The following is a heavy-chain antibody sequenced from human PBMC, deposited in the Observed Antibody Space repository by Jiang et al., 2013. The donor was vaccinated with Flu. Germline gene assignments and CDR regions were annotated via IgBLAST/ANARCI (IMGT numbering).Heavy chain of an antibody. CDR3: AIWFGDDMGP. V-gene: IGHV1-46*01. J-gene: IGHJ5*02. CDR2: NPSGGST. Sequence: NPSGGSTSYAQKFQGRVTMTRDTSTSTVYMELSSLRSEDTAVYYCAIWFGDDMGPWGQGTLVHRL. D-gene: IGHD3-10*01.